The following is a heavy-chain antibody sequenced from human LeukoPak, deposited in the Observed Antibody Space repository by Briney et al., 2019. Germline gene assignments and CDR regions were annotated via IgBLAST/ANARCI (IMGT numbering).Heavy chain of an antibody. V-gene: IGHV3-53*01. Sequence: GGSLRLSCAASGFTVSGNYMSWVRQAPGKGLEWVSVIYSGGSTYYADSVKGRFTISRDNSKNTLYLQMNSLRAEDTAVYYCARALPNSYGYGYWGQGTLVTVSS. J-gene: IGHJ4*02. CDR1: GFTVSGNY. CDR2: IYSGGST. D-gene: IGHD5-18*01. CDR3: ARALPNSYGYGY.